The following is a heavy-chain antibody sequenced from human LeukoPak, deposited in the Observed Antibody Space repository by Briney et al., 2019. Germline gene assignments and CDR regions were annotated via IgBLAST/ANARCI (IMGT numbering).Heavy chain of an antibody. CDR1: GGCISSYY. J-gene: IGHJ4*02. D-gene: IGHD3-10*01. CDR3: ASSSSGSGSPFDY. V-gene: IGHV4-59*01. CDR2: IYYSGST. Sequence: PSGTLSLTCTVSGGCISSYYWSWIRQPPGKGLEWIGYIYYSGSTNYNPSLKSRVTISVDTSKNQFSLNLSSVPAADTAVYYCASSSSGSGSPFDYWGQGTLVTVSS.